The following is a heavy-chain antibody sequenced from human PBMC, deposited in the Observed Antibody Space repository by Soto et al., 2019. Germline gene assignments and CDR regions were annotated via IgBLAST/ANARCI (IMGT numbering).Heavy chain of an antibody. D-gene: IGHD2-15*01. CDR1: GFTFSDAA. CDR2: VSASAIET. V-gene: IGHV3-23*01. CDR3: AKGPSVVHRMDV. Sequence: EGHLLESGGALVQPGEALRLSCEGSGFTFSDAAMTWVRQAAGKGLEWVSFVSASAIETYTADSVRGRCTISRDNSKNTVFLQMNNLRVEDTAVYYCAKGPSVVHRMDVWGKGTSVTVSS. J-gene: IGHJ6*04.